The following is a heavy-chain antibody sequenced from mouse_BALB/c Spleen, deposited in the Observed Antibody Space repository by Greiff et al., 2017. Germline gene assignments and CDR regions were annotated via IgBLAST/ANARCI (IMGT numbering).Heavy chain of an antibody. CDR3: ARENGNYVFAY. J-gene: IGHJ3*01. D-gene: IGHD2-1*01. Sequence: LVESGPELVKPGASVKMSCKASGYTFTSYVMHWVKQKPGQGLEWIGYINPYNDGTKYNEKFKGKATLTSDKSSSTAYMELSSLTSEDSAVYYCARENGNYVFAYWGQGTLVTVSA. V-gene: IGHV1-14*01. CDR2: INPYNDGT. CDR1: GYTFTSYV.